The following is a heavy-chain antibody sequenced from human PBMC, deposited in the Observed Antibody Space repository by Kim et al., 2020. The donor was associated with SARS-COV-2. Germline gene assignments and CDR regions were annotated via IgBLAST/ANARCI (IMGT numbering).Heavy chain of an antibody. V-gene: IGHV3-15*01. CDR3: TTVGIWGDYVYYYGMDV. D-gene: IGHD4-17*01. J-gene: IGHJ6*02. CDR2: IKSKTDGGTT. CDR1: GFTFSNAW. Sequence: GGSLRLSCAASGFTFSNAWMSWVRQAPGKGLEWVGRIKSKTDGGTTDYAAPVKGRFTISRDDSKNTLYLQMYSLKTEDTAVYYCTTVGIWGDYVYYYGMDVWGQGTTVTVSS.